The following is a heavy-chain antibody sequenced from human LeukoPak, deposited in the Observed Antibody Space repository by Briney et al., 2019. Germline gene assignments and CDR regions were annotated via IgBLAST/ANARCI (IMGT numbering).Heavy chain of an antibody. CDR3: ARADRLDGGPYLIGP. Sequence: ASVKVSRMTSGYSFTDYYMHWVRQAPGQGLEWMGWINPNSGGTSSAQKFQGRVTMTRDTSITTVYMEVSWLTSDDTAIYYCARADRLDGGPYLIGPWGQGTLVTVSS. J-gene: IGHJ5*02. CDR2: INPNSGGT. V-gene: IGHV1-2*02. CDR1: GYSFTDYY. D-gene: IGHD2-21*01.